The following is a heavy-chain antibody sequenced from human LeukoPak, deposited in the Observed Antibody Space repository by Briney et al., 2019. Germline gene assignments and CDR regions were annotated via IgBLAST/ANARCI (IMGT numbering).Heavy chain of an antibody. V-gene: IGHV5-51*01. CDR2: ITPADSEP. Sequence: GESLKISCKGSGYSFTSYWIGWVRQLPGKGLEWMGIITPADSEPTFSPSFQGKVPISADKSISTAYLQWSSLKASDTAMYYCARQPPTTLVIGSYDYWGQGTLVSVSS. CDR3: ARQPPTTLVIGSYDY. J-gene: IGHJ4*02. CDR1: GYSFTSYW. D-gene: IGHD4-23*01.